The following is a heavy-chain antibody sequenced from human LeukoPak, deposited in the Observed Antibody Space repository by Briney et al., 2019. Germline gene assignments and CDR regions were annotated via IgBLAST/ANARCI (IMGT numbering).Heavy chain of an antibody. Sequence: GSSVKVSCKASGGTFSSYAISWVRQAPGQGLEWMGGIIPIFGTANYAQKFQGRVTITADKSTSTAYMELSSLRSEDTAVYYCARYHYDILTGYFLAPDYWGQGTLVTVSS. J-gene: IGHJ4*02. D-gene: IGHD3-9*01. CDR1: GGTFSSYA. V-gene: IGHV1-69*06. CDR3: ARYHYDILTGYFLAPDY. CDR2: IIPIFGTA.